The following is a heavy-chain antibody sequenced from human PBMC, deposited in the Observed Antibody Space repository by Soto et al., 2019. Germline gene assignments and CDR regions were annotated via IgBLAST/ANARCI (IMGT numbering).Heavy chain of an antibody. J-gene: IGHJ2*01. D-gene: IGHD1-1*01. V-gene: IGHV1-69*01. Sequence: QVQLVQSGAEVKKPGSSGKVSCKASGDTFSSHAFGWVRQAPGQGLEWMGGIIPFFGTANYAQKFQGRVAITADESTTTAYMELSSLRSEDTAVYSCARGVEEMATTTAVWSFDLWGRGTLVNVPS. CDR1: GDTFSSHA. CDR2: IIPFFGTA. CDR3: ARGVEEMATTTAVWSFDL.